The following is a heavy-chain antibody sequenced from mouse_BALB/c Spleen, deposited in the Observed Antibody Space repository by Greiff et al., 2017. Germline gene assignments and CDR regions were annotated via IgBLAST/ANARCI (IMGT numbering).Heavy chain of an antibody. J-gene: IGHJ4*01. V-gene: IGHV2-6-7*01. Sequence: VQVVESGPGLVAPSQSLSITCTVSGFSLTGYGVNWVRQPPGKGLEWLGMIWGDGSTDYNSALKSRLSISKDNSKSQVFLKMNSLQTDDTARYYCARVYYGNYVYYYAMDYWGQGTSVTVSA. CDR1: GFSLTGYG. CDR2: IWGDGST. D-gene: IGHD2-1*01. CDR3: ARVYYGNYVYYYAMDY.